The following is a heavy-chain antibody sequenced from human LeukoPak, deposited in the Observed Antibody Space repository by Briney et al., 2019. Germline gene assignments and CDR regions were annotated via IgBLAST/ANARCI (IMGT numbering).Heavy chain of an antibody. CDR2: IYPGDSDT. Sequence: GESLKISCKGSGYSFTSYWIGWVRQLPGKGLEWMGIIYPGDSDTRYSPSFQGQVTISADNSISTAYLQWSSLKASDTAMYYCARRAGSYYDYYGMDVWGQGTTVTVSS. D-gene: IGHD1-26*01. CDR1: GYSFTSYW. J-gene: IGHJ6*02. CDR3: ARRAGSYYDYYGMDV. V-gene: IGHV5-51*01.